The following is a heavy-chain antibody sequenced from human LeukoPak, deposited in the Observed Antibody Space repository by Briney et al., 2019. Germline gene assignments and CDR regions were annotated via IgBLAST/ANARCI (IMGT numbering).Heavy chain of an antibody. Sequence: ASVKVSCKASGYTFTSYAMHWVRQAPGQRLEWMGWINAGNGNTKYSQKFQGRVTITRDTSASTAYMELSSLRSEDTAVYYCARGESPENFDYWGQGTLVAVSS. V-gene: IGHV1-3*01. CDR2: INAGNGNT. J-gene: IGHJ4*02. CDR1: GYTFTSYA. CDR3: ARGESPENFDY. D-gene: IGHD1-14*01.